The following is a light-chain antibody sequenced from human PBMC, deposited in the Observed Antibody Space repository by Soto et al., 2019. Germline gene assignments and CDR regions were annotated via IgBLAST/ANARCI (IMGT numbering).Light chain of an antibody. CDR3: QQSYSTPWT. CDR1: QSISSY. CDR2: AAS. J-gene: IGKJ1*01. V-gene: IGKV1-39*01. Sequence: DIQMTQSPSSLSASVGDRVTITCRASQSISSYLNWYQQKPGKAPKLLIYAASSLQSGVPSRFSGSGSGTDFNLTISSLQPEDFATYYWQQSYSTPWTFGQGTKVEIK.